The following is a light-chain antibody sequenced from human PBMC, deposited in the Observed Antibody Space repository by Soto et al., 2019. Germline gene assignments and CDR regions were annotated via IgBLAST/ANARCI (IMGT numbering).Light chain of an antibody. CDR1: HTISSSY. V-gene: IGKV3-20*01. J-gene: IGKJ1*01. Sequence: EIVLTQSPGTLSLSPGERATLSCRASHTISSSYLAWYQQKPGQAPRLLMYGISRRATGIPDRFSGSGSGTDFTLTITRLEPEDFAVYYCQQYRTSPPTWTFGQGTKVEIK. CDR2: GIS. CDR3: QQYRTSPPTWT.